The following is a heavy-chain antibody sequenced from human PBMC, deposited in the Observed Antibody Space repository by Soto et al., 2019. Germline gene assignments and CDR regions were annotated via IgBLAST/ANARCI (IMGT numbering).Heavy chain of an antibody. CDR2: ISSSGSTI. V-gene: IGHV3-11*01. CDR1: GFTFSDYY. CDR3: ARDGAYSSSSLYYYYYMDV. J-gene: IGHJ6*03. Sequence: GGSLRLSCAASGFTFSDYYMSWIRQAPGKGLEWVSYISSSGSTIYYADSVKGRFTISRDNAKNSLYLQMNSLRAEDTAVYYCARDGAYSSSSLYYYYYMDVWGKGTTVTVSS. D-gene: IGHD6-6*01.